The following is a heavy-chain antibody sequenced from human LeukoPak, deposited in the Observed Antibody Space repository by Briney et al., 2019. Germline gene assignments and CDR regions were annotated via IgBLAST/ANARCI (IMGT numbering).Heavy chain of an antibody. CDR3: ARQLWAGSNHYYGMDV. J-gene: IGHJ6*02. V-gene: IGHV4-39*01. CDR2: IYYSGTT. D-gene: IGHD3-10*01. CDR1: GDSIKSVSHY. Sequence: SETLSLTCAVSGDSIKSVSHYWGWLRQPPGTGLEWIGNIYYSGTTYYNPSLKSRVTIYIDTSNNQFSLNLNSVTAADTAVYYCARQLWAGSNHYYGMDVWGQGTTVTVSS.